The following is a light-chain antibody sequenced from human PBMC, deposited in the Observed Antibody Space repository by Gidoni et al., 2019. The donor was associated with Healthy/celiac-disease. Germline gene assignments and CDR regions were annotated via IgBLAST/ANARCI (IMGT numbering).Light chain of an antibody. Sequence: EIVLTQSPATLSLSPGERATLSCRASQSVSSYLAWYQQKPGQAPRLLSYDASNRATGIPARFSGSGSGTDFTLTISSLDPEDFAVYYCQQRSNWPQLTFGGGTKVEIK. CDR1: QSVSSY. J-gene: IGKJ4*02. CDR2: DAS. V-gene: IGKV3-11*01. CDR3: QQRSNWPQLT.